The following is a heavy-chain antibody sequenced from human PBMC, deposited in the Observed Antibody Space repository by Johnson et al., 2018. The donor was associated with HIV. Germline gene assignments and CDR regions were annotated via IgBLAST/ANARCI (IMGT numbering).Heavy chain of an antibody. V-gene: IGHV3-30*04. CDR2: ISYDGSNK. Sequence: QEQLVESGGGVVQPGRSLRLSCAASGFTFSTYAMHWVRQAPGKGLEWVAVISYDGSNKYYADSVKGRFTISRDNSKNTLYLQMNSLRAEDTAMYYCARRIAAADDAFDIWGHGTMVTVSS. J-gene: IGHJ3*02. CDR1: GFTFSTYA. D-gene: IGHD6-25*01. CDR3: ARRIAAADDAFDI.